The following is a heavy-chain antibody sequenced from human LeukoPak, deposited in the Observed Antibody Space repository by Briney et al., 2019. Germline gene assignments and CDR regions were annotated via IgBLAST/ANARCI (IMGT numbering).Heavy chain of an antibody. D-gene: IGHD2-2*02. Sequence: GGSLRLSCAASGFSFSGYGMHWVRQAPGKGLEWVAFIRYDGSNEYYADSVKGRFTISRDKSKNTLSLQMNGLRVEDTAVYYCAKDRDIVVVPAATPFDYWGQGTLVTVSS. CDR1: GFSFSGYG. J-gene: IGHJ4*02. CDR3: AKDRDIVVVPAATPFDY. CDR2: IRYDGSNE. V-gene: IGHV3-30*02.